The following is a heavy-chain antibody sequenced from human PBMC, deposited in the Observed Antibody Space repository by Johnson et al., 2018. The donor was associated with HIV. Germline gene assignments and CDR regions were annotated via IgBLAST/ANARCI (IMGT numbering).Heavy chain of an antibody. CDR2: INWNGGST. CDR3: ARDPPSFYGGLPDAFDI. D-gene: IGHD4-23*01. CDR1: GFTFDDYG. V-gene: IGHV3-20*04. Sequence: VQLVESGGGVVQPGRSLRLSCAASGFTFDDYGMSWVRQAPGKGLEWVSGINWNGGSTGYADSVKGRFTISRDNAKNSLYLQMNSLRAEDTALYYCARDPPSFYGGLPDAFDIWGQGTMVTVSS. J-gene: IGHJ3*02.